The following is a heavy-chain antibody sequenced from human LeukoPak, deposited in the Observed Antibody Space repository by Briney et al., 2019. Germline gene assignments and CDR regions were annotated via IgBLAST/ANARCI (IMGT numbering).Heavy chain of an antibody. CDR2: IIPSGGST. CDR1: GFTFNNYA. J-gene: IGHJ4*02. CDR3: ARTRWSSRWYYFDS. Sequence: PGGSLRLSCAVSGFTFNNYAMSWVRQAPGKGLEWVSAIIPSGGSTYYADSVKGRFTISRDNSKNTLYLLMNSLRAEDTAVYYCARTRWSSRWYYFDSWGQGTLVTVSS. D-gene: IGHD6-13*01. V-gene: IGHV3-23*01.